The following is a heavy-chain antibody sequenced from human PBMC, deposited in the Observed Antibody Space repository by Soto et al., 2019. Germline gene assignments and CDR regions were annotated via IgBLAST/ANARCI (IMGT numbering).Heavy chain of an antibody. CDR3: ARVLKGYYDSSGYAFDM. Sequence: QVQLVQSGAEVKKPGSSVKVSCKASGGTFSSYAISWVRQAPGQGLEWMGGIIPIFGTANYAQKFQGRVTITADESTSTAYMELSSLRSEDTAVYYCARVLKGYYDSSGYAFDMWGQGTRVTVSS. D-gene: IGHD3-22*01. J-gene: IGHJ3*02. CDR2: IIPIFGTA. CDR1: GGTFSSYA. V-gene: IGHV1-69*01.